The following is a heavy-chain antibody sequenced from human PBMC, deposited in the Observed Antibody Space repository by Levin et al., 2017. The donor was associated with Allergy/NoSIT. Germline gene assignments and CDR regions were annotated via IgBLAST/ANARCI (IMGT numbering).Heavy chain of an antibody. Sequence: SCTASGFTFGDYAMSWFRQAPGKGLEWVGFIRSKAYGGTTEYAASVKGRFTIPRDDSKSIAYLQMNSLKTEDTAVYYCTRAPIAVAGTLMLDFDYWGQGTLVTVSS. V-gene: IGHV3-49*03. CDR3: TRAPIAVAGTLMLDFDY. CDR1: GFTFGDYA. J-gene: IGHJ4*02. CDR2: IRSKAYGGTT. D-gene: IGHD6-19*01.